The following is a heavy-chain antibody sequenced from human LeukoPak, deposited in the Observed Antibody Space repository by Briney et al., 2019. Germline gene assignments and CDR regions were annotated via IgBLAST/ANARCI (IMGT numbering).Heavy chain of an antibody. CDR2: ISNNGGYT. CDR3: ARAAVAGDFDY. CDR1: GFTFSSSA. Sequence: PGGSLRLSCAASGFTFSSSAMSWVRQAPGKGLEWVSAISNNGGYTYYADSVQGRFTISRDNSKSTLCLQMNSLRAEDTAVYYCARAAVAGDFDYWGQGTLVTVSS. V-gene: IGHV3-23*01. D-gene: IGHD6-19*01. J-gene: IGHJ4*02.